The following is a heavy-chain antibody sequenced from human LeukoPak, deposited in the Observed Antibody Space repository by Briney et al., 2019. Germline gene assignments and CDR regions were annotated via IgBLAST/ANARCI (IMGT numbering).Heavy chain of an antibody. CDR2: LSSSGRTI. V-gene: IGHV3-48*03. Sequence: GGSLRLSCVGSGFTFSSYDMNWVRQAPGKGLEWVSYLSSSGRTIYYADSVKGRFTISRDNAKNSLYLQMNSLRAEDMAVYYCAREQLGMAYWGQGTQVTVSS. J-gene: IGHJ4*02. CDR1: GFTFSSYD. D-gene: IGHD7-27*01. CDR3: AREQLGMAY.